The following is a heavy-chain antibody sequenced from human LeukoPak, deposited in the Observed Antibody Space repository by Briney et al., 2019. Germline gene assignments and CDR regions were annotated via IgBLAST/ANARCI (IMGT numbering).Heavy chain of an antibody. J-gene: IGHJ4*02. D-gene: IGHD5-18*01. CDR2: INHSGST. CDR1: GGSFSGYY. CDR3: ARGDSYGYPYFDY. Sequence: KPSETLSLTCAVYGGSFSGYYWSWIRQPPGKGLEWIGEINHSGSTNYNPPLKSRVTISVDTSKNQFSLKLSSVTAADTAVYYCARGDSYGYPYFDYWGQGTLVTVSS. V-gene: IGHV4-34*01.